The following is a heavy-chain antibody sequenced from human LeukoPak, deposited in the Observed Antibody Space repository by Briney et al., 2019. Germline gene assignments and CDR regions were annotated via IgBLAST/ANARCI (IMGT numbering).Heavy chain of an antibody. CDR1: GFTFSSYW. D-gene: IGHD2-15*01. V-gene: IGHV3-30*02. CDR3: AKDFRVVVAATGDY. J-gene: IGHJ4*02. CDR2: IRYDGSNK. Sequence: PGGSLRISCAASGFTFSSYWMHWVRQAPGKGLEWVAFIRYDGSNKYYADSVKGRFTISRYNSKNTLYLQRNRVRCEVTAVYYIAKDFRVVVAATGDYCGQGTLVTVSS.